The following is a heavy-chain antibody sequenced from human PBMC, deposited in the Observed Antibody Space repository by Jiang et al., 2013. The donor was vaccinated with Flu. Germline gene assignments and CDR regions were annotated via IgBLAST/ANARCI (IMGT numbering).Heavy chain of an antibody. Sequence: TCDVSGGYVRSGDYFWTWIRQPPGKGLEYIGHIYYSDSGGIHYNPSLKSRITISADRSRNQFSLKLSSVTAADTAMYYCAAATSVTMWAFDIWGQGTMVNVS. CDR2: IYYSDSGGI. V-gene: IGHV4-30-4*01. D-gene: IGHD3-10*02. CDR1: GGYVRSGDYF. J-gene: IGHJ3*02. CDR3: AAATSVTMWAFDI.